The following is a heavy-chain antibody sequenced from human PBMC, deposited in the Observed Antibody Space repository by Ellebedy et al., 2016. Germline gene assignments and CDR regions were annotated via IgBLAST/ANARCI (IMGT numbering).Heavy chain of an antibody. Sequence: ASVKVSCXGSGYSFSSYTIGWVRQAPGQGLEWMGWISGSNGNTKYAQKFQGRVTMTTDTSTNTAYMELRSLRSDDTAVYYCARERAYDSGGYYELFDYWGQGTLVTVSS. CDR1: GYSFSSYT. CDR3: ARERAYDSGGYYELFDY. V-gene: IGHV1-18*01. D-gene: IGHD3-22*01. J-gene: IGHJ4*02. CDR2: ISGSNGNT.